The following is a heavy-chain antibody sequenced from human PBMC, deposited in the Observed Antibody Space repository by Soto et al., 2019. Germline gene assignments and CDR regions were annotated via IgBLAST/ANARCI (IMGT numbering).Heavy chain of an antibody. CDR3: ARDRDWFDP. V-gene: IGHV1-18*01. Sequence: ASVKVSCKASGYTFTSYDINWVRQAPGQGLEWMGWISAYNGNTKYAQKIQGRVNMTTDKSTSTAYIELRSLRSDDKDVYYCARDRDWFDPWGQGTVVTVSS. CDR2: ISAYNGNT. J-gene: IGHJ5*02. CDR1: GYTFTSYD.